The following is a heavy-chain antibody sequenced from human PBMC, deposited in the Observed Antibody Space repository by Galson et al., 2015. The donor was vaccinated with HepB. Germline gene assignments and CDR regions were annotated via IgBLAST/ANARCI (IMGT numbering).Heavy chain of an antibody. Sequence: SVKVSCKASGGTFSSYTISWVRQAPGQGLEWVGRIIPILGIANYAQKFQGRVTITADKSTSTAYMELSSLRSEDTAVYYCARTSYCGGDCRVFSDYWGQGTLVTVSS. D-gene: IGHD2-21*02. V-gene: IGHV1-69*02. CDR1: GGTFSSYT. CDR3: ARTSYCGGDCRVFSDY. J-gene: IGHJ4*02. CDR2: IIPILGIA.